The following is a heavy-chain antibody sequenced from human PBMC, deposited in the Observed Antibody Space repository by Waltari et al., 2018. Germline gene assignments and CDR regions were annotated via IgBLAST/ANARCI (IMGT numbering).Heavy chain of an antibody. V-gene: IGHV4-61*02. Sequence: QVQLQESGPGLVKPSPTLSLPCPLPGGPLRSGRYPRTCTRQPPRKGLEWIGRIYTSGSTNYNPSLKSRVTISVDTSKNQFSLKLSSVTAADTAVYYCARYSSSWADVGGSTVDYWGQGTLVTVSS. CDR1: GGPLRSGRYP. J-gene: IGHJ4*02. CDR2: IYTSGST. D-gene: IGHD6-13*01. CDR3: ARYSSSWADVGGSTVDY.